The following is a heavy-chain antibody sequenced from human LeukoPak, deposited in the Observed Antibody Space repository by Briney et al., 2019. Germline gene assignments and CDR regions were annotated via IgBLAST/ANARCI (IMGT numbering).Heavy chain of an antibody. CDR3: ARGALGSGTYYHDSFDS. J-gene: IGHJ4*02. V-gene: IGHV4-4*08. CDR1: GGSISSYY. D-gene: IGHD3-10*02. Sequence: SETLSLTCTVSGGSISSYYWSWIRQPPGKGLEWIGRVSTSGSTNYSPSLKSRVTISLDTSKNQFSLTLTSVTAADTAFYYCARGALGSGTYYHDSFDSWGQGTLVTVST. CDR2: VSTSGST.